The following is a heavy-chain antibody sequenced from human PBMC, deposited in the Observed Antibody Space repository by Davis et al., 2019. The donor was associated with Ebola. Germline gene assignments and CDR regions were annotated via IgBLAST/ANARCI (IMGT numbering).Heavy chain of an antibody. CDR1: GGSISSGGYY. CDR3: AREVSGWDYGDYWWFDP. V-gene: IGHV4-61*08. Sequence: SETLSLTCTVSGGSISSGGYYWSWIRQPPGKGLEWIGYIYYSGSTNYNPSLKSRVTISVDTSKNQFSLKLSSVTAADTAVYYCAREVSGWDYGDYWWFDPWGQGTLVTVSS. D-gene: IGHD4-17*01. J-gene: IGHJ5*02. CDR2: IYYSGST.